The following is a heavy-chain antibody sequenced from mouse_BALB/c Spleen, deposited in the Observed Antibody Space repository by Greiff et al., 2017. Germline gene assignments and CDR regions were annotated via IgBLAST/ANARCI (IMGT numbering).Heavy chain of an antibody. CDR1: GFTFTDYY. J-gene: IGHJ4*01. D-gene: IGHD2-3*01. CDR2: IRNKANGYTT. CDR3: ARDGYYWAMDY. V-gene: IGHV7-3*02. Sequence: EVQLVESGGGLVQPGGSLRLSCATSGFTFTDYYMSWVRQPPGKALEWLGFIRNKANGYTTEYSASVKGRFTISRDNSQSILYLQMNTLRAEDSATYYCARDGYYWAMDYWGQGTSVTVSS.